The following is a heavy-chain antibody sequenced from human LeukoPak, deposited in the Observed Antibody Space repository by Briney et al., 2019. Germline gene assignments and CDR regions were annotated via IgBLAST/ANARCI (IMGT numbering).Heavy chain of an antibody. CDR2: IRSKAYGGTT. CDR1: GFTFGDYA. J-gene: IGHJ4*02. V-gene: IGHV3-49*04. D-gene: IGHD3-9*01. CDR3: TSSLRYFDWLVDRLKKTIDY. Sequence: PGGSLRLSCTASGFTFGDYAMSWVRQAPGKGLEWVGFIRSKAYGGTTEYAASVKGRFTISRDDSKSIAYLQMNSLKTEDTAVYYCTSSLRYFDWLVDRLKKTIDYWGQGTLVTVSS.